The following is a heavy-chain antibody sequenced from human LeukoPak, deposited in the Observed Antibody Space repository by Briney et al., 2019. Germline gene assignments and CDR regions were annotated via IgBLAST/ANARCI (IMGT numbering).Heavy chain of an antibody. CDR3: ATHHSSGWYYMDV. V-gene: IGHV3-23*01. Sequence: GGSLRLSCAASGFTFSSYAMTWVRQAPGKGLEWVSVIGDSTGTTNYADSVKGRFTISRDNSKNTPYLQMNSLRADDTAVYYCATHHSSGWYYMDVWGKGTTVTVSS. CDR2: IGDSTGTT. D-gene: IGHD6-19*01. CDR1: GFTFSSYA. J-gene: IGHJ6*04.